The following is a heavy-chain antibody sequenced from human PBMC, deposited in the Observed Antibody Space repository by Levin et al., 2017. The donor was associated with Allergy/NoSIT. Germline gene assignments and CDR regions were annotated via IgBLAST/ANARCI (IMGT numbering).Heavy chain of an antibody. J-gene: IGHJ4*02. D-gene: IGHD5-18*01. Sequence: GGSLRLSCAASGFTFSSHWMSWVRHAPGKGLEWVANIKQDGSERYYVDSVRGRFTISRDNAKNSVYLQMNSLRAEDSAVYYCARARGYSYGLLWYFDYWGQGTLVTVSS. V-gene: IGHV3-7*01. CDR3: ARARGYSYGLLWYFDY. CDR2: IKQDGSER. CDR1: GFTFSSHW.